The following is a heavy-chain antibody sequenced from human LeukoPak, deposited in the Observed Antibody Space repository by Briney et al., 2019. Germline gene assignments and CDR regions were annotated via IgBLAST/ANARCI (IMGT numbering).Heavy chain of an antibody. D-gene: IGHD3-22*01. CDR3: AKRADYYDSSGYDY. Sequence: GGSLRLSCAASGFTFSSYGMHWVRQAPGKGLGWVAVISYDGSNKYYADSVKGRFTISRDNSKNTLYLQMNSLRAEDTAVYYCAKRADYYDSSGYDYWGQGTLVTVSS. CDR1: GFTFSSYG. J-gene: IGHJ4*02. CDR2: ISYDGSNK. V-gene: IGHV3-30*18.